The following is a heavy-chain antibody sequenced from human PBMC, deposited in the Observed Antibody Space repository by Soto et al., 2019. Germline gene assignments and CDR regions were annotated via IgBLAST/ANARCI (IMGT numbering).Heavy chain of an antibody. CDR1: GFTFSNDG. Sequence: QVQLVESGGGVVQPGRSLRLSCAASGFTFSNDGMPWVRQAPGKGLEWVAVISYDGSRKYYEDSVGGRFTISRDNSKNTLYLEMNSLRPEDTAVYYCTKEAMDRGVIGDYWGQGTLVTVSS. D-gene: IGHD3-16*02. CDR3: TKEAMDRGVIGDY. V-gene: IGHV3-30*18. CDR2: ISYDGSRK. J-gene: IGHJ4*02.